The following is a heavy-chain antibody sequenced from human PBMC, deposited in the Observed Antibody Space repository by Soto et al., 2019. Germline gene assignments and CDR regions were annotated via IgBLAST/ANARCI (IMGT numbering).Heavy chain of an antibody. J-gene: IGHJ4*02. CDR2: IKQDGSEK. V-gene: IGHV3-7*01. Sequence: GSLRLSCAASGFTFSSYWMSWVRQAPGKGLEWVANIKQDGSEKYYVDSVKGRFTISRDNAKNSLYLQMNSLRAEDTAVYYCARVLTSFWSGYFPTDYWGQGTLVTVSS. D-gene: IGHD3-3*01. CDR1: GFTFSSYW. CDR3: ARVLTSFWSGYFPTDY.